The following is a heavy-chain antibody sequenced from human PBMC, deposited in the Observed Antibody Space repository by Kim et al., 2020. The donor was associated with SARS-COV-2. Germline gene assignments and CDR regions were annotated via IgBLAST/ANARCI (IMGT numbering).Heavy chain of an antibody. CDR2: IIPVFGTP. J-gene: IGHJ4*02. Sequence: SVKVSCKASGDNFKSYVITWVRQAPGQGLKWMGDIIPVFGTPNYAPRFQGRVTITADESTNTAYMELSSLKSDDTAVYYCAREWQLVLDFLGQGSLVTV. D-gene: IGHD6-6*01. V-gene: IGHV1-69*13. CDR1: GDNFKSYV. CDR3: AREWQLVLDF.